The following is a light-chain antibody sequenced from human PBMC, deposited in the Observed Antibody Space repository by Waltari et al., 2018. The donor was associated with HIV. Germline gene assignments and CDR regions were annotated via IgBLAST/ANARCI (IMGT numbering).Light chain of an antibody. J-gene: IGLJ3*02. Sequence: YVLTQPPSVSVVPGQTATVACIGHKIGTKDVHWYRQRPGQAPEVVVHDDNDRPSEIPVRIAGSNSGDMATLRIEKVESDDEAVYSCQVWDPNDDWVFGGGTKLTVL. CDR3: QVWDPNDDWV. CDR2: DDN. V-gene: IGLV3-21*02. CDR1: KIGTKD.